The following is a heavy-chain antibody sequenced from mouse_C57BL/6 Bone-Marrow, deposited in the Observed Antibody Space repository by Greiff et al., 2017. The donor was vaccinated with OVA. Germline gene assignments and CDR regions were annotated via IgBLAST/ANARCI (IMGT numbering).Heavy chain of an antibody. J-gene: IGHJ3*01. CDR3: ARDYYSNWFAY. D-gene: IGHD2-5*01. CDR2: ISYDGSN. CDR1: GYSITSGYY. V-gene: IGHV3-6*01. Sequence: EVQLVESGPGLVKPSQSLSLTCSVTGYSITSGYYWNWIRQFPGNKLEWMGYISYDGSNNYNPSLKNRISITRDTSKNQFFLKLNSVTTEDTATYYCARDYYSNWFAYWGQGTLVTVSA.